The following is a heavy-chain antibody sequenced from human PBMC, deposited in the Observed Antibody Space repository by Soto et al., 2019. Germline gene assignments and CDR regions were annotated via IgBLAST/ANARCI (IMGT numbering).Heavy chain of an antibody. CDR3: ASHYDSSGDYYRGLDY. D-gene: IGHD3-22*01. J-gene: IGHJ4*02. Sequence: QVQLVQSGAEVKKPGSSVKVSCKASGGTFSSYAISWVRQAPGQGLEWMGGIIPIFGTADYAQKFQGRVTITADESTSTAYMEPSSLRSEDTAVYYCASHYDSSGDYYRGLDYWGQGTLVTVSS. CDR1: GGTFSSYA. CDR2: IIPIFGTA. V-gene: IGHV1-69*12.